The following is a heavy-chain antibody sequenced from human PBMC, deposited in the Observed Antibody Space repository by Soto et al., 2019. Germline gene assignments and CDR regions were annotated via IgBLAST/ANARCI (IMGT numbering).Heavy chain of an antibody. Sequence: GGSLRLSCAASGFTFSNAWMSWVRQAPGKGLEWVGRIKSKTDGGTTGYAAPVKGRFTISRDDSKNTLYLQMNSLKTEDTAVYYCTTDLGITIFGVAEYYFDYWGKGTLVTVSS. D-gene: IGHD3-3*01. CDR3: TTDLGITIFGVAEYYFDY. CDR2: IKSKTDGGTT. V-gene: IGHV3-15*01. J-gene: IGHJ4*02. CDR1: GFTFSNAW.